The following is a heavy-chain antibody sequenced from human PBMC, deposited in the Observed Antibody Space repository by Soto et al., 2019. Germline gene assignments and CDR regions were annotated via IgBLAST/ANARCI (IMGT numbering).Heavy chain of an antibody. J-gene: IGHJ5*02. CDR3: AKQVRGQIPYYDWLSPVTS. Sequence: SETLSLTCTVSGDSIRSDASFWGWIRRPPGRGLEWVGTISHKGDTFYNPPLDSRLTMSLDASNNQFSLRLTSVTAADAGLYFCAKQVRGQIPYYDWLSPVTSWGQGTQVTVSS. D-gene: IGHD3-9*01. CDR2: ISHKGDT. V-gene: IGHV4-39*01. CDR1: GDSIRSDASF.